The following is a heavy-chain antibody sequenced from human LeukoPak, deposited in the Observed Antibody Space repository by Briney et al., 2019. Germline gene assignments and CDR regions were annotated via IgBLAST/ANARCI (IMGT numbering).Heavy chain of an antibody. D-gene: IGHD6-13*01. CDR2: ISGSGGGT. Sequence: GGSLRLSCAASGFTFSSYAMSWVRQAPGKGLEWVSDISGSGGGTDYADSVKGRFTISRDNSKNTLYLQMNSLGAEDTAVYYCAKSPGHSTYFFDSWGRGTLVTVSS. CDR1: GFTFSSYA. J-gene: IGHJ4*02. CDR3: AKSPGHSTYFFDS. V-gene: IGHV3-23*01.